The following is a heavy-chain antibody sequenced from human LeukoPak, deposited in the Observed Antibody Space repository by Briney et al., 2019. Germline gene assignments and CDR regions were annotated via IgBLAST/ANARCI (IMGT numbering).Heavy chain of an antibody. V-gene: IGHV4-4*07. CDR3: ARDSMVRGRYYYYYMDV. D-gene: IGHD3-10*01. J-gene: IGHJ6*03. CDR1: GGSISSYY. CDR2: IYTSGST. Sequence: SETLSLTCTVSGGSISSYYWSWIRQPAGKGLEWIGRIYTSGSTNYNPSLKSRVTMSVDTSKNQFSLKLSSVTAADTAVYYCARDSMVRGRYYYYYMDVWGKGTTVTVSS.